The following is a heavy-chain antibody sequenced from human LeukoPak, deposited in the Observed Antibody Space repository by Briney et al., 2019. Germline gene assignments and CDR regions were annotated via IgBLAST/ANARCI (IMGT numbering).Heavy chain of an antibody. CDR3: ASPTHYDYVWGSYPQHFDY. CDR2: VNPIFGTA. Sequence: SVKVSCQASGGTLSSYCISWVRQAPGPRLEWVGGVNPIFGTANYAQKFQGRVTITADESTSTAYMELSSLRSEDTAVYYCASPTHYDYVWGSYPQHFDYWGQGTLVTVSS. D-gene: IGHD3-16*02. V-gene: IGHV1-69*13. CDR1: GGTLSSYC. J-gene: IGHJ4*02.